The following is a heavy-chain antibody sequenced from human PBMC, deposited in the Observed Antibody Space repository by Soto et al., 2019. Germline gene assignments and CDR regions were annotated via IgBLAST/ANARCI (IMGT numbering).Heavy chain of an antibody. Sequence: PSETLSLTCLVSGGSTKSYYWSWIRHPPGKGLEWIGKIFYSGITDYNPSLKSRVTMSVDTSKNHFSLKLSSVTTADTAVYYCERAGRLGALWAWGQATQVTVS. CDR1: GGSTKSYY. CDR2: IFYSGIT. V-gene: IGHV4-59*12. D-gene: IGHD3-16*01. J-gene: IGHJ5*02. CDR3: ERAGRLGALWA.